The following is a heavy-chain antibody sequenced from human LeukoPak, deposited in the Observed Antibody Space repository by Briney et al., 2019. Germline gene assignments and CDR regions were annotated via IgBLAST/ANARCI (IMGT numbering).Heavy chain of an antibody. Sequence: SESLSLTCTVSGGSISSSSYYWGWIRQPPGKGLEWIGSIYYSASTYYNPSLKSRLTISVDTSKNQFSLKLSSVTAADTAVYYCARRAIDDIVVVPAASFFDYWGQGTLV. CDR3: ARRAIDDIVVVPAASFFDY. CDR2: IYYSAST. J-gene: IGHJ4*02. D-gene: IGHD2-2*01. V-gene: IGHV4-39*01. CDR1: GGSISSSSYY.